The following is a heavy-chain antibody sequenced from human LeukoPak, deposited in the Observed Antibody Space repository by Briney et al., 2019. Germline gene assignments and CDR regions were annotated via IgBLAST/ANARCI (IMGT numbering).Heavy chain of an antibody. V-gene: IGHV3-30-3*01. J-gene: IGHJ3*01. CDR2: ISYDGSNK. D-gene: IGHD4-17*01. CDR1: GFTFSSYA. Sequence: GGSLRLSCAASGFTFSSYAMPWVRQAPGKGLEWVAVISYDGSNKYYADSVKGRFTISRDNSKNTLYLQMNSLRAEDTAVYYCAGLTTVTMLRPIVWSQGTMVTVSS. CDR3: AGLTTVTMLRPIV.